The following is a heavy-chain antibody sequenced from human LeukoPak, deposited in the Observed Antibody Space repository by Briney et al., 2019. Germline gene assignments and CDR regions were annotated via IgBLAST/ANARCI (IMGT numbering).Heavy chain of an antibody. Sequence: GGSLRLSCVASAFTFSSHSMNWVRHVPGKGLEWISYISGRGTFKYYADSVKDRFTISRDNAKNSLYLQINSLRAEDTALYYCTRDMIATITFETWGQGTLVTVSS. CDR1: AFTFSSHS. D-gene: IGHD5-24*01. V-gene: IGHV3-21*05. J-gene: IGHJ5*02. CDR3: TRDMIATITFET. CDR2: ISGRGTFK.